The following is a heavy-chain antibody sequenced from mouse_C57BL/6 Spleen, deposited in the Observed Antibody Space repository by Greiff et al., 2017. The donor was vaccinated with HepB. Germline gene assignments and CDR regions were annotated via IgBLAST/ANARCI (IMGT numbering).Heavy chain of an antibody. Sequence: EVQLQESGPGLVKPSQSLSLTCSVTGYSITSGYYWNWIRQFPGNKLEWMGYISYDGSNNYNPSLKNRISITRDTSKNQFFLKLNSVTTEDTATYYCARGSNYLYYFDYWGQGTTLTVSS. V-gene: IGHV3-6*01. J-gene: IGHJ2*01. D-gene: IGHD2-5*01. CDR3: ARGSNYLYYFDY. CDR1: GYSITSGYY. CDR2: ISYDGSN.